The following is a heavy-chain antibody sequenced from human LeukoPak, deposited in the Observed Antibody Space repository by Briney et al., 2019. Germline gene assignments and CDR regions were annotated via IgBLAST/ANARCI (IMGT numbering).Heavy chain of an antibody. V-gene: IGHV4-34*01. Sequence: SETLSLTCAVYGGSFSGYYWSWIRQPPGEGLEWIGEINHSGSTNYNPSLKSRVTISVDTSKNQFSLKLSAVTAADTAVYYCARDFYGDYSFDYWGQGTLVTVSS. CDR3: ARDFYGDYSFDY. CDR2: INHSGST. D-gene: IGHD4-17*01. J-gene: IGHJ4*02. CDR1: GGSFSGYY.